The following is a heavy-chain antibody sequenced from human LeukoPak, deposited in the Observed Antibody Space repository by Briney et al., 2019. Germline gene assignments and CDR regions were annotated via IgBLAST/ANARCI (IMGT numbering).Heavy chain of an antibody. V-gene: IGHV4-59*01. J-gene: IGHJ4*02. Sequence: SETLSLTCTVSGGSINNYYWTWIRQPPGKGLEWIGYIYYSGTTNYNPSLKSRVTISVDTSKNQFSLKLSSVTAADTAVYYCASGRPLGFDYWGQGTLVTVSS. CDR3: ASGRPLGFDY. CDR1: GGSINNYY. CDR2: IYYSGTT. D-gene: IGHD1-26*01.